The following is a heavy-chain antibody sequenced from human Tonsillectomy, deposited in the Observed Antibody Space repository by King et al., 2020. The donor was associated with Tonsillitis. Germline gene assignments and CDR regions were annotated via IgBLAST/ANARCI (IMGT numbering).Heavy chain of an antibody. V-gene: IGHV4-30-2*01. D-gene: IGHD3-10*01. J-gene: IGHJ4*02. CDR3: ARGLITVVRGVLPCYFDY. CDR2: IYHSGST. Sequence: QLQESGSGLVMPSQTLSLSCTVSRGSVSGDTYSWNWIRQPPGKDLEWIGSIYHSGSTYYDPSLKSRVTMSVDKSKNQFSLKLRSVTAADTAVYFCARGLITVVRGVLPCYFDYWGQGALVTVSS. CDR1: RGSVSGDTYS.